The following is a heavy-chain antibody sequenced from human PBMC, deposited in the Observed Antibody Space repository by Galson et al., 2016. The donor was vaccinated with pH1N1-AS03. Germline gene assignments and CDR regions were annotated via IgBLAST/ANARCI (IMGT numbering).Heavy chain of an antibody. CDR3: ARGWYDFWSGYLVDPFDY. J-gene: IGHJ4*02. V-gene: IGHV3-11*01. CDR1: GFTFSDYY. D-gene: IGHD3/OR15-3a*01. Sequence: SLRLSCAASGFTFSDYYMSWIRQAPGKGLEWVSCITSSDSTGTTIYYADSVKGRFTISRDNAKNSLYLQINSLRAEDTAIYYCARGWYDFWSGYLVDPFDYWGQGALVTVSS. CDR2: ITSSDSTGTTI.